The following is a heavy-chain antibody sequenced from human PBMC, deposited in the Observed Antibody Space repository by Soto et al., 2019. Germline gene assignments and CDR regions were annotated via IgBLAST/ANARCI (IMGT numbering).Heavy chain of an antibody. CDR3: AKDMGAVAGQAFDY. V-gene: IGHV3-9*01. Sequence: PGGSLRLSCAASGFTFDDYAMHWVRQAPGKGLEWVSGISWNSGSIGYADSVKGRFTISRDNAKNSLYLQMNSLRAEDTALYYCAKDMGAVAGQAFDYWGQGTLVTVSS. D-gene: IGHD6-19*01. CDR1: GFTFDDYA. J-gene: IGHJ4*02. CDR2: ISWNSGSI.